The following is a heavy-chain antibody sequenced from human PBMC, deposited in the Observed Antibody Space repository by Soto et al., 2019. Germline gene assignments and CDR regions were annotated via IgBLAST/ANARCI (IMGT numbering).Heavy chain of an antibody. Sequence: GGSLRLSCAASGFTFSSYSMNWVRQAPGKGLEWVSYISSSSSTIYYADSVGGRFTISRDNAKNSLYLQMNSLRDEDTAVHYCARERNGYNSAFCDYWGQGXLVTVYS. CDR3: ARERNGYNSAFCDY. CDR1: GFTFSSYS. V-gene: IGHV3-48*02. D-gene: IGHD1-1*01. J-gene: IGHJ4*02. CDR2: ISSSSSTI.